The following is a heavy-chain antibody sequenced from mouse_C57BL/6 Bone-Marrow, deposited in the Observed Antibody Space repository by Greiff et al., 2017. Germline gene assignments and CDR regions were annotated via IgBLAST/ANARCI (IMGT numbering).Heavy chain of an antibody. D-gene: IGHD2-5*01. V-gene: IGHV1-55*01. CDR2: IYPGSGST. Sequence: QVQLQQPGAELVQPGASVKMSCKASGYTFTSYWITWVKQRPGQGLEWIGDIYPGSGSTNYNEKFKSKATLTVDTSSSTAYMQLSSLTSEYSAVYYCARPYYSNYWYFDVWGTGTTVTVSS. J-gene: IGHJ1*03. CDR1: GYTFTSYW. CDR3: ARPYYSNYWYFDV.